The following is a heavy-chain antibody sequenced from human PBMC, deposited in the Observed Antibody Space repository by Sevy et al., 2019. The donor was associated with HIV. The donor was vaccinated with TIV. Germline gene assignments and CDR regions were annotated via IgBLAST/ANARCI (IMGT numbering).Heavy chain of an antibody. CDR2: INPTGGST. CDR3: ARDCKIFRVIPGY. CDR1: GYTFNNYY. J-gene: IGHJ4*02. V-gene: IGHV1-46*02. D-gene: IGHD3-16*02. Sequence: ASVKVSCKASGYTFNNYYMHWARQAPGQGLEWMGIINPTGGSTSYAQKFQGRVTITRDTSTSTVYMELCSLRSEDTAVYYCARDCKIFRVIPGYWGQGTLVTDSS.